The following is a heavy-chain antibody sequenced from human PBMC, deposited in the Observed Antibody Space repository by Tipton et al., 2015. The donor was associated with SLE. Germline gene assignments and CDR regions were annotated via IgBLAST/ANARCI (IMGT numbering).Heavy chain of an antibody. J-gene: IGHJ2*01. V-gene: IGHV4-39*07. Sequence: TLSLTCTVSGGSISSSSYYWGWIRQPPGKGLEWIGGINHSGSTYYNPSLKSRVTISVDTSKNQFSLKLSSVTAADTAVYYCARDLLRYFDLWGRGTLVTVSS. CDR2: INHSGST. CDR3: ARDLLRYFDL. CDR1: GGSISSSSYY.